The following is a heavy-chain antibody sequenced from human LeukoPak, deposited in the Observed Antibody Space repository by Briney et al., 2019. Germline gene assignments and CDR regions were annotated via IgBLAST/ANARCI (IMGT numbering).Heavy chain of an antibody. CDR3: ARTPRGYDFWSGYPNWFDP. D-gene: IGHD3-3*01. Sequence: SETLSLTCAVSGGSISSSNWWSWVRQPPGRGLEWIGEIYHSGSTNYNASLKSRVTISVDKSKNQFSLKLSSVTAADTAVYYCARTPRGYDFWSGYPNWFDPWGQGTLVTVSS. CDR2: IYHSGST. V-gene: IGHV4-4*02. CDR1: GGSISSSNW. J-gene: IGHJ5*02.